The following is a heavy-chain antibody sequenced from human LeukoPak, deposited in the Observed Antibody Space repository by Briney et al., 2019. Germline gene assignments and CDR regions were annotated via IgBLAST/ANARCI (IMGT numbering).Heavy chain of an antibody. CDR2: ISAYNGNT. J-gene: IGHJ6*03. D-gene: IGHD5-18*01. CDR3: ARVGYGDPYYYYYMDV. Sequence: GASVKVSCKASGYTFNNYGISWVRQAPGQGLEWMGWISAYNGNTNYAQKLQGRVTMTTDTSTSTAYMELRSLRSDDTAVYYCARVGYGDPYYYYYMDVWGKGTTVTISS. CDR1: GYTFNNYG. V-gene: IGHV1-18*01.